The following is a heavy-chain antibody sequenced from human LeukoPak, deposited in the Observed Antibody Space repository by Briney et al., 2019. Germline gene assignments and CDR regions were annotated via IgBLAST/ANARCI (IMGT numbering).Heavy chain of an antibody. D-gene: IGHD4-23*01. V-gene: IGHV3-21*01. CDR2: ISSSSSYI. CDR3: ARGEDGAYSAGMDV. CDR1: GFTFSNYS. J-gene: IGHJ6*02. Sequence: GGSLRLSCAASGFTFSNYSMNWVRQAPGKGLEWVSSISSSSSYIYYADSVKGRFTISRDNAKNSLYLQMNSLRAEDTAVYDCARGEDGAYSAGMDVWGQGTTVTVSS.